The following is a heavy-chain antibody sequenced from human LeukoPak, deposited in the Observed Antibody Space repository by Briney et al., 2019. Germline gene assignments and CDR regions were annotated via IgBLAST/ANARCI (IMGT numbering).Heavy chain of an antibody. J-gene: IGHJ4*02. V-gene: IGHV3-30*02. D-gene: IGHD1-26*01. CDR2: IRYDGSNK. CDR1: GFTFSSYG. Sequence: GGSLRLSCAASGFTFSSYGMHWVRQAPGKGLEWVAFIRYDGSNKYYADSVKGRFTISRDNSKNTLYLRMNSLRAEDTAVYYCAKSLGEYSGSYCDYWGQGTLVTVSS. CDR3: AKSLGEYSGSYCDY.